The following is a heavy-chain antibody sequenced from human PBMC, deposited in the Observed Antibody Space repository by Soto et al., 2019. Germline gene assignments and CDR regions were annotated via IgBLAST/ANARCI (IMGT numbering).Heavy chain of an antibody. CDR3: ARVYCSSNSCRNYYFDY. V-gene: IGHV1-69*02. J-gene: IGHJ4*02. Sequence: QVQLVQSVAEVKKPGSSVKVSCKASGGTFSSYTISWVRQAPGQGLEWMGRIIPILGIANYAQKFQGRVTITADKSTSTDYMELSSLRYEDTAVYYCARVYCSSNSCRNYYFDYWGQGTLVTVSS. CDR1: GGTFSSYT. CDR2: IIPILGIA. D-gene: IGHD2-2*01.